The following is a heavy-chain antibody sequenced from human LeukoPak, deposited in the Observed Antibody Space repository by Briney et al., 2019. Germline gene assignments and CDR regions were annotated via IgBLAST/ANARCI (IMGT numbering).Heavy chain of an antibody. J-gene: IGHJ4*02. CDR2: TSFDESNK. CDR1: GFTFSSYG. CDR3: AKDFLGISGYFDY. V-gene: IGHV3-30*18. D-gene: IGHD7-27*01. Sequence: GGSLRLSCAASGFTFSSYGMHWVRQAPGKGLEWVAVTSFDESNKYNADSVKGRFTISRDNSKNTVYLQMNSLRAEDTAVYYCAKDFLGISGYFDYWGQGTLVTVSS.